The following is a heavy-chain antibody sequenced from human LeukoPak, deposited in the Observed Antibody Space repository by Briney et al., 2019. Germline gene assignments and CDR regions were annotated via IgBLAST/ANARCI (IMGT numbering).Heavy chain of an antibody. J-gene: IGHJ4*02. D-gene: IGHD5-24*01. CDR3: AKSGYNRFDY. CDR1: GFTFSNFG. V-gene: IGHV3-30*02. Sequence: PGGSLRLSCAASGFTFSNFGMHWVRQAPGKGLQWVAFIRYDGTIKYYGDSVKGRFTISRDNSKNTLYLQMNSLRAEDTAVYYCAKSGYNRFDYWGQGTLVTVSS. CDR2: IRYDGTIK.